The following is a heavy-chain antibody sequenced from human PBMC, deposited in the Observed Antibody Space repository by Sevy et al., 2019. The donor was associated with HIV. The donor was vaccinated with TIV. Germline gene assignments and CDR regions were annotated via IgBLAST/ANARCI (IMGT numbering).Heavy chain of an antibody. Sequence: GGSLRLSCAASGFTFSSYAMSWVRQAPGKGLEWVSAISGSGGSTYYADSVKGRFTISRDNSKNTLYLQMNSLRAEDTAVYYCAKGADTAMVIINYYYYYYGMDVWGQGTTVTVSS. D-gene: IGHD5-18*01. CDR3: AKGADTAMVIINYYYYYYGMDV. V-gene: IGHV3-23*01. J-gene: IGHJ6*02. CDR1: GFTFSSYA. CDR2: ISGSGGST.